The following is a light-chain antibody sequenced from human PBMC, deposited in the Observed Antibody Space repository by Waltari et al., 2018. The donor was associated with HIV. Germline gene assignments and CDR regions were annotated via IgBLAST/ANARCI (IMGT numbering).Light chain of an antibody. CDR1: TSNIGSNY. V-gene: IGLV1-47*01. J-gene: IGLJ3*02. CDR2: RSN. CDR3: AAWDDSLSGWV. Sequence: QSVLTQPPSASGTPGQGVTISCSGSTSNIGSNYIYWYQQLPGTAPKLLIYRSNQRPSGVPDRSSGSKSGTSASLAISGLRSEDEADYSCAAWDDSLSGWVFGGGTKLTVL.